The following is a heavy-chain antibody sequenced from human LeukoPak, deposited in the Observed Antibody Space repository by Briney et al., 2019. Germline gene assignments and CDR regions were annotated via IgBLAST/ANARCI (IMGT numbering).Heavy chain of an antibody. D-gene: IGHD3-3*01. CDR3: ARGPWRGGYFDY. CDR1: GGSISSSSYY. J-gene: IGHJ4*02. Sequence: SETLSLTCTVSGGSISSSSYYWGWIRQPPGKGLEWIGSIYYSGSTYYNPSLKSRVTMSVDTSKNQFSLKLSSVTAADTAVYYCARGPWRGGYFDYWGQGTLVTVSS. CDR2: IYYSGST. V-gene: IGHV4-39*01.